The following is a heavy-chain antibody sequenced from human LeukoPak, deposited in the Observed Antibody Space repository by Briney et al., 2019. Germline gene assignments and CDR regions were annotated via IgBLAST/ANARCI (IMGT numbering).Heavy chain of an antibody. Sequence: PGGSLRLSCAASGFTFNRYAMSWVRQAPGKGLEWVSAITASGDSTFYADSVKGRFTISRDNSKNTLYLQMNTLRAEDTAVYYCAKENPVGGTNYFDYWGQGTLVTVSS. CDR3: AKENPVGGTNYFDY. V-gene: IGHV3-23*01. CDR2: ITASGDST. D-gene: IGHD1-26*01. CDR1: GFTFNRYA. J-gene: IGHJ4*02.